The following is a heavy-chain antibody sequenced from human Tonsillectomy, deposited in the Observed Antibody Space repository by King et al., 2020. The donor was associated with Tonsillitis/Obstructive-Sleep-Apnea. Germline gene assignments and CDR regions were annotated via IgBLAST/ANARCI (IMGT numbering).Heavy chain of an antibody. CDR3: TTHEHDYGGPYYYYYMDV. CDR1: GSTFSNAW. Sequence: VQLVESGGGLVKPGGSLRLSCAASGSTFSNAWMSWVRQAPGKGLEWVGRIKSKTDGGTTDYAAPVKGRFTISRDDSKNTLYLQMNSLQTEDTAVYYCTTHEHDYGGPYYYYYMDVWGKGTTVTVSS. J-gene: IGHJ6*03. CDR2: IKSKTDGGTT. D-gene: IGHD4-23*01. V-gene: IGHV3-15*01.